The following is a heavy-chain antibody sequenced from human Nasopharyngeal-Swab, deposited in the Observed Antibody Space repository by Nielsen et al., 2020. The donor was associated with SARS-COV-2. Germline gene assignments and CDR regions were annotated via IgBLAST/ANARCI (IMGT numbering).Heavy chain of an antibody. CDR3: ARDGLDYDFWSAYFMDV. CDR2: ISSSSSYI. Sequence: GESLKIFCAASGFTFNNYNFNWVRQAPGKGLEWVSSISSSSSYIYYADSVKGRFTISRDNAKNSLYLQMNSLRAEDTAAYYCARDGLDYDFWSAYFMDVWGQGTTVTVSS. CDR1: GFTFNNYN. D-gene: IGHD3-3*01. J-gene: IGHJ6*02. V-gene: IGHV3-21*01.